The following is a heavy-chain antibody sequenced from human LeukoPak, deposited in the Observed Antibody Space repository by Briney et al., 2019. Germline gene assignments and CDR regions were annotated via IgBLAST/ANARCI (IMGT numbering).Heavy chain of an antibody. Sequence: GGSLRLSCVASGYTFSSYSINWVRHAPGKGLEWVSSISVRSNYIYYADSVRGRYSISRDDARDSLYLQMNSLRAEDTAVYFCVRLRRNSDTSGFYYYYDFWGQGTLVTVSS. J-gene: IGHJ4*02. V-gene: IGHV3-21*01. D-gene: IGHD3-22*01. CDR3: VRLRRNSDTSGFYYYYDF. CDR1: GYTFSSYS. CDR2: ISVRSNYI.